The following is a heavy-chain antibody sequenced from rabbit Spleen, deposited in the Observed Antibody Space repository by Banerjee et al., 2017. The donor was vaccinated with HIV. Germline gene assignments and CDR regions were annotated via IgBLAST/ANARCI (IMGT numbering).Heavy chain of an antibody. V-gene: IGHV1S45*01. J-gene: IGHJ4*01. Sequence: QEQLEESGGDLVKPEGSLTLTCTASGFTLSSSNWMSWVRQAPGKGLEWIGYIYTGDGSTYYASWAKGRFTVSKTSSTTVTLQMTSLTAADTATYFCARDPITGGYGGYNLWGPGTLVTVS. D-gene: IGHD2-1*01. CDR1: GFTLSSSNW. CDR3: ARDPITGGYGGYNL. CDR2: IYTGDGST.